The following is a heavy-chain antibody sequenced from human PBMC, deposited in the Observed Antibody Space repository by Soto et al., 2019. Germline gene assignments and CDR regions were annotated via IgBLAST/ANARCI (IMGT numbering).Heavy chain of an antibody. V-gene: IGHV3-23*01. CDR2: LSGSGGTT. CDR3: AKQRAVYGSGADTFYFDS. Sequence: EVQLLESGGGLVQPGGSLRLSCTVSGVTFSNYAMNWVRQAPGKGLEWVSSLSGSGGTTYYADSVKGRFIISRDNSKNTLYLLMNSLRAEDTALYYCAKQRAVYGSGADTFYFDSWGQGALVTGSS. D-gene: IGHD3-10*01. J-gene: IGHJ4*02. CDR1: GVTFSNYA.